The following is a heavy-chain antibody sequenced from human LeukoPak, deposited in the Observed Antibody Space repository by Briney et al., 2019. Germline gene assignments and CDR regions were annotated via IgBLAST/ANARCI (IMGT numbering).Heavy chain of an antibody. CDR2: IYYSGST. J-gene: IGHJ4*02. V-gene: IGHV4-39*01. Sequence: SETLSLTCTVSGGSNNSRSYYWGWIRQPPGEGLEWIGTIYYSGSTYYNPSLKSRVTISVDTSKNQFSLKLSSVTAADTAVYYCARLKYAFWGEFRYWGQGTLVTVSS. D-gene: IGHD3-3*01. CDR1: GGSNNSRSYY. CDR3: ARLKYAFWGEFRY.